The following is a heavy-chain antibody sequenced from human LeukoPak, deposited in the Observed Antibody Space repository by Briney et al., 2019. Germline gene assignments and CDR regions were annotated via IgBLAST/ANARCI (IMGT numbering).Heavy chain of an antibody. J-gene: IGHJ4*02. CDR3: AKDRGGYNWNY. V-gene: IGHV3-23*01. D-gene: IGHD5-24*01. CDR2: IGGSGGST. Sequence: GGSLRLSCAASGFTFSSYAMSWVRQAPGKGREWVSAIGGSGGSTYYADSVKGRFTTSRDNSKNTLYLQTNSLRAEDTAVYYCAKDRGGYNWNYWGQGTLVTVSS. CDR1: GFTFSSYA.